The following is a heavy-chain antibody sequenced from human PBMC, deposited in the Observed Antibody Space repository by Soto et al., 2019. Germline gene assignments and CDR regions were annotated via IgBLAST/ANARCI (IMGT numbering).Heavy chain of an antibody. J-gene: IGHJ5*02. D-gene: IGHD6-13*01. CDR3: AHDLVSSWYHYNSFAP. Sequence: EVQLLESGGGLVQPGGSLRLSCAASGFTFSGYAMSWVRQAPGKGLEWVSAIGSGSPFYADSVKGRFTISRDNANSMLYLQMNSLRADDTAVYFCAHDLVSSWYHYNSFAPVGQGTLVTVSS. CDR1: GFTFSGYA. CDR2: IGSGSP. V-gene: IGHV3-23*01.